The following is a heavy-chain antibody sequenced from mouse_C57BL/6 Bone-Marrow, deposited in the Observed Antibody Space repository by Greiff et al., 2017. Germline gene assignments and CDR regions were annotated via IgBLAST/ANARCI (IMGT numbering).Heavy chain of an antibody. V-gene: IGHV14-4*01. D-gene: IGHD2-2*01. J-gene: IGHJ4*01. CDR3: TTRGYDGPAYYAMDY. CDR2: IDPENGDT. Sequence: VQLQQSGAELVRPGASVKLSCTASGFNIKDDYMHWVKQRPEQGLEWIGWIDPENGDTEYASKFQGKATITADTSSNTAYLQLSSLTSEDTAVYYCTTRGYDGPAYYAMDYWGQGTSVTVSS. CDR1: GFNIKDDY.